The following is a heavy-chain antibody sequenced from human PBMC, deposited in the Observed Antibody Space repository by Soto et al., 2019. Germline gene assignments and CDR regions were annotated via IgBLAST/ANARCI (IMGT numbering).Heavy chain of an antibody. Sequence: PSETLSLTCTVSGGSISGYYWSWIRQPPGKGLEWGGYIYYTGSTYYYPSLKSRVTISIDTSRNQFSLKLTSVTAADTAVYYGARVAGKNYFEPWGQGTLVTVSS. V-gene: IGHV4-59*01. CDR1: GGSISGYY. CDR3: ARVAGKNYFEP. CDR2: IYYTGST. J-gene: IGHJ5*02. D-gene: IGHD1-7*01.